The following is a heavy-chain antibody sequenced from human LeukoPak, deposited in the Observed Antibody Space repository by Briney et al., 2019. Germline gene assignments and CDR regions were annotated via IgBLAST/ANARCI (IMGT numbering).Heavy chain of an antibody. Sequence: SVKVSCKASGGTFSSYAISWVRQAPGQGLEWMGRIIPIFGIANYAQKFQGRVTITADKSTSTAYMVLSSLRSEDTAVYYCAREEVVVVAATVGHYFDYWGQGTLVTVSS. CDR1: GGTFSSYA. D-gene: IGHD2-15*01. V-gene: IGHV1-69*04. J-gene: IGHJ4*02. CDR2: IIPIFGIA. CDR3: AREEVVVVAATVGHYFDY.